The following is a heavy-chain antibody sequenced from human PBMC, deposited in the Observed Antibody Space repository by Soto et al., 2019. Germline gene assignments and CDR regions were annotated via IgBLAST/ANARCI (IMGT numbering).Heavy chain of an antibody. V-gene: IGHV1-18*01. D-gene: IGHD6-13*01. CDR2: ISAYNGNT. CDR3: ARLVAAAAGTAAGAYYYYGMDV. Sequence: QVQLVQSGAEVKKPGASVKVSCKASGYTFTSYGISWVRQAPGQGLEWMGWISAYNGNTSYAQKLQGRVTMTTDTSTSTAYMELRSLRSDDTAVYYCARLVAAAAGTAAGAYYYYGMDVWGQGTTVTVSS. J-gene: IGHJ6*02. CDR1: GYTFTSYG.